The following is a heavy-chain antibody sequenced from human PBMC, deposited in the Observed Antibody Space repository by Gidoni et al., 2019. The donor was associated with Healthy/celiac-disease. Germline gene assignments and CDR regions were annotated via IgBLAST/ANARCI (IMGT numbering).Heavy chain of an antibody. CDR2: ISYDGSNK. CDR3: ARGYIPEGVLRFLLPGNYYYYYYMDV. Sequence: QVQLVESGGGVVQPGRSLRLSCAASGFPFISYSMHWFRQAHGKGLEWVAVISYDGSNKYYADYVKGRFTISRDNSKNTLYLQMNSLRAEDTAVYYCARGYIPEGVLRFLLPGNYYYYYYMDVWGKGTTVTVSS. V-gene: IGHV3-30-3*01. D-gene: IGHD3-3*01. J-gene: IGHJ6*03. CDR1: GFPFISYS.